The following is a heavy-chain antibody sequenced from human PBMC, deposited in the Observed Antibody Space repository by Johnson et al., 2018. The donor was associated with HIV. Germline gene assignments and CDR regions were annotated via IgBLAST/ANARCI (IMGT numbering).Heavy chain of an antibody. D-gene: IGHD2-15*01. V-gene: IGHV3-66*02. CDR2: IYSGGST. CDR3: ARDEPIVVVVAAIGDAFDI. Sequence: VQLVESGGGLVQPGGSLRLSCAASGFTVSSNFMTWVRQAPGKGLEWVSVIYSGGSTYYADSVKGRFTISRDNSKNTLYLQMNSLRAEDTAVYYCARDEPIVVVVAAIGDAFDIWGQGTMVIVSS. J-gene: IGHJ3*02. CDR1: GFTVSSNF.